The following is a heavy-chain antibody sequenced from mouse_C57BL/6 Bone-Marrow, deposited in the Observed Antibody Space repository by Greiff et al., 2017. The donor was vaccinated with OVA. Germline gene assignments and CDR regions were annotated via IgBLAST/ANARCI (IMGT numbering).Heavy chain of an antibody. V-gene: IGHV1-64*01. Sequence: QVQLQQPGAELVKPGASVKLSCKASGYTFTSYWMHWVKQRPGQGLEWIGMIHPNSGSTNYNEKFKSKATLTVDKSSSTAYMQLSSLTSEDSAVYYCARVPTIVTTPHHYYAMDYWGQGTSVTVSS. D-gene: IGHD2-5*01. J-gene: IGHJ4*01. CDR2: IHPNSGST. CDR1: GYTFTSYW. CDR3: ARVPTIVTTPHHYYAMDY.